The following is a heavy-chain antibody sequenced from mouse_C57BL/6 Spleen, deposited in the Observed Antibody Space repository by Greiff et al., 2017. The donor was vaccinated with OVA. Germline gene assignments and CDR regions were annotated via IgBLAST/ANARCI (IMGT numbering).Heavy chain of an antibody. CDR3: ARGGFVTTVVAKFYFDY. CDR2: ISSGGSYT. Sequence: EVKLVESGGDLVKPGGSLKLSCAASGFTFSSYGMSWVRQTPDKRLEWVATISSGGSYTYYPDSVKGRFTISRDNAKNTLYLQMSSLKSEDTAMYYCARGGFVTTVVAKFYFDYWGQGTTLTVSS. J-gene: IGHJ2*01. D-gene: IGHD1-1*01. V-gene: IGHV5-6*01. CDR1: GFTFSSYG.